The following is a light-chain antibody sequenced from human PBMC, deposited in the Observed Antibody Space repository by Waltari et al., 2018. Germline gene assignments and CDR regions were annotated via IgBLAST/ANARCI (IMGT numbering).Light chain of an antibody. J-gene: IGKJ1*01. Sequence: QMTQSPSSLSASVGDRVTITCRASQGIDNFLAWYQQKPGKAPRLLIYCAFTLQSGAPSRFSGSMSGTDFTLTISDLQPYDVATYYCQRYDSVPRTFGQGTKVEI. CDR2: CAF. CDR3: QRYDSVPRT. V-gene: IGKV1-27*01. CDR1: QGIDNF.